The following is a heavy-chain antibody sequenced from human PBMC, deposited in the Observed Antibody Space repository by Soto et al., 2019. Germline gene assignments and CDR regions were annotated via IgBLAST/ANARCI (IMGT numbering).Heavy chain of an antibody. Sequence: GASVKVSCKASGGTFSSYTISWVRQAPGQGLERMGRIIPILGIANYAQKFQGRVTITADKSTSTAYMELSSLISEDTAVYYFALVGNYYDSSGPRYYFDYWGQGTLVTVSS. D-gene: IGHD3-22*01. J-gene: IGHJ4*02. CDR2: IIPILGIA. CDR1: GGTFSSYT. CDR3: ALVGNYYDSSGPRYYFDY. V-gene: IGHV1-69*02.